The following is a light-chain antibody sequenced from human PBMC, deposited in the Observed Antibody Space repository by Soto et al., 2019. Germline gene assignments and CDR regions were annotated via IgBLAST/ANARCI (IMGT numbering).Light chain of an antibody. V-gene: IGLV2-8*01. CDR1: SSDVGGYNY. J-gene: IGLJ2*01. CDR2: EVS. Sequence: QSALTQPPSASGSPGQSVTISCTGTSSDVGGYNYVSWYQQHPDKAPKLIIYEVSKRPSGVPDRFSGSKSGNTASLTVSGLQAEDEADYYCSSYGGYNNVIFGGGTNSPS. CDR3: SSYGGYNNVI.